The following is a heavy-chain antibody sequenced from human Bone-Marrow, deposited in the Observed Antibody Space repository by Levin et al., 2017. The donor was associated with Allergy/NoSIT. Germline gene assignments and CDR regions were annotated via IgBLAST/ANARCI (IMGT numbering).Heavy chain of an antibody. D-gene: IGHD5-18*01. V-gene: IGHV4-34*01. CDR3: ARGRGYSYGLRYFDY. J-gene: IGHJ4*02. Sequence: SETLSLTCAVYGGSFSGYYWSWIRQPPGKGLEWIGEINHSGSTNYNPSLKSRVTISVDTSKNQFSLKLSSVTAADTAVYYCARGRGYSYGLRYFDYWGQGTLVTVSS. CDR1: GGSFSGYY. CDR2: INHSGST.